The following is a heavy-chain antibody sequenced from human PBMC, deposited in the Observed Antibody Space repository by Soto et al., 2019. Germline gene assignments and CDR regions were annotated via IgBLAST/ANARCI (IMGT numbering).Heavy chain of an antibody. J-gene: IGHJ4*02. CDR3: AKDLYLDPRIAAGAFDY. V-gene: IGHV3-23*01. D-gene: IGHD6-6*01. CDR2: ISGSGGST. CDR1: GFTFSSYA. Sequence: GGSLRLSCAASGFTFSSYAMSWVRQAPGKGLEWVSAISGSGGSTYYADSVKGRFTISRDNSKYTLYLQMNNLRAEVTAVYYCAKDLYLDPRIAAGAFDYWGQGTLVTVSS.